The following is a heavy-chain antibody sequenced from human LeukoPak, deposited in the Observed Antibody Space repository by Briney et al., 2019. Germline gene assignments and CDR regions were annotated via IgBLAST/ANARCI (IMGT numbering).Heavy chain of an antibody. CDR3: ARGPYDYGDYVFGY. D-gene: IGHD4-17*01. CDR1: GGTFSSYA. Sequence: SVKVSCKASGGTFSSYAISWVRQAPGQGLEWMGRIIPILGIANYAQKFQGRVTITADKSTSTAYMELSSLRSEDTAVYYCARGPYDYGDYVFGYWGQGTLVTVSS. V-gene: IGHV1-69*04. CDR2: IIPILGIA. J-gene: IGHJ4*02.